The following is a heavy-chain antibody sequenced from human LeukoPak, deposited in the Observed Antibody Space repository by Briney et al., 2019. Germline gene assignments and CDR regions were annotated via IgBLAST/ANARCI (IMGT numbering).Heavy chain of an antibody. D-gene: IGHD5-12*01. V-gene: IGHV1-8*01. J-gene: IGHJ3*02. CDR2: MNPNSGNT. CDR1: GYTFTSYD. Sequence: ASVKVSCKASGYTFTSYDINWVRQATGQGLEWMGWMNPNSGNTGYAQKFQGRVTMTRNTSISTAYMELSSLRSEDTAVYYCAKEIEWLSTTDAFDIWGQGTMVTVSS. CDR3: AKEIEWLSTTDAFDI.